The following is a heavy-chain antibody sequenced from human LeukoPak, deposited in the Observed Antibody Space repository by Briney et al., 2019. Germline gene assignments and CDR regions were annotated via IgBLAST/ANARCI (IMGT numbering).Heavy chain of an antibody. D-gene: IGHD3-16*02. J-gene: IGHJ3*02. CDR1: GGSFSGYY. V-gene: IGHV4-34*01. Sequence: KPSETLSLTCAVYGGSFSGYYWSWIRQPPGKGLEWIGEINHSGSTNYNPSLKSRVTISVDTSKNQFSLKLSSVTAADTAVYYCASSTFGGVIDSDAFDIWGQGTMVTVSS. CDR2: INHSGST. CDR3: ASSTFGGVIDSDAFDI.